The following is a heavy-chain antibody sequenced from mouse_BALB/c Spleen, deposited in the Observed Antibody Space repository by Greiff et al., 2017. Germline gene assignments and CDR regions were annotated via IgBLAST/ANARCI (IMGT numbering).Heavy chain of an antibody. CDR1: GFTFSSYA. V-gene: IGHV5-9-3*01. D-gene: IGHD2-14*01. CDR3: AREEVRRCFAY. CDR2: ISSGGSYT. J-gene: IGHJ3*01. Sequence: EVKLMESGGGLVKPGGSLKLSCAASGFTFSSYAMSWVRQTPEKRLEWVATISSGGSYTYYPDSVKGRFTISRDNAKNTLYLQMSSLRSEDTAMYYCAREEVRRCFAYWGQGTLVTVSA.